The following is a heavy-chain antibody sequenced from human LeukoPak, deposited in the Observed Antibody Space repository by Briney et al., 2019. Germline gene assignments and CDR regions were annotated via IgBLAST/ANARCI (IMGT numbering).Heavy chain of an antibody. D-gene: IGHD6-6*01. CDR2: IIPIFGTA. CDR3: ARDLSIAARRSYFDY. V-gene: IGHV1-69*05. J-gene: IGHJ4*02. CDR1: GGTFSSYA. Sequence: SVKVSCKASGGTFSSYAISWVRQAPGQGLEWMGRIIPIFGTANYAQKFQGRVTITTDESTSTAYMELSSLRSEDTAAYYCARDLSIAARRSYFDYWGQGTLATVSS.